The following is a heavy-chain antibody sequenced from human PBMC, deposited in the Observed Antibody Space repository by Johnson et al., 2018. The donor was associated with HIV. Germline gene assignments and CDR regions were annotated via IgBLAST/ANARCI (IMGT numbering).Heavy chain of an antibody. V-gene: IGHV3-7*03. CDR1: GFFFSNFW. CDR3: AKCIWGSSLIDAFDI. CDR2: IKDDGSEK. Sequence: VQLVESGGGLVQPGRSLRLSCAASGFFFSNFWMNWVRQAPGKGLEWVANIKDDGSEKYYDDSVKGRFTISRHNAKNSLYLQMNSLKAEDTAVYYCAKCIWGSSLIDAFDIWGQGTMVTVSS. J-gene: IGHJ3*02. D-gene: IGHD6-13*01.